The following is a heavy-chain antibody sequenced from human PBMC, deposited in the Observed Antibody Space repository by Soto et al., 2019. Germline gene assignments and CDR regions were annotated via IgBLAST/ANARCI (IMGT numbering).Heavy chain of an antibody. V-gene: IGHV4-31*03. CDR1: RGSISSAGFY. CDR3: ASDGRTSGYYLDY. CDR2: IYANGNS. D-gene: IGHD3-22*01. Sequence: PSETLSFTCTASRGSISSAGFYWSWIRQSPGKGLGWIGFIYANGNSYYNPSLKSRANISLDTSKKKFSLKISSVTVADTAVYFCASDGRTSGYYLDYWGQGTPVTVSS. J-gene: IGHJ4*02.